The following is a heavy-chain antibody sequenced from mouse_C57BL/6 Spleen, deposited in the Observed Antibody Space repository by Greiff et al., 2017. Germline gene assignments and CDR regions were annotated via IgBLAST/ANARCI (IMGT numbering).Heavy chain of an antibody. CDR2: IYPRDGST. V-gene: IGHV1-78*01. CDR1: GYTFTDHT. CDR3: ASPLYYGNPWFAY. J-gene: IGHJ3*01. Sequence: QVQLQQSDAELVKPGASVKISCKVSGYTFTDHTIHWMKQRPEQGLEWIGYIYPRDGSTTYNEKFKGQATLTADKSSSTSYMQLNSLTSADSAVYFCASPLYYGNPWFAYWGQGSLVTVSA. D-gene: IGHD2-1*01.